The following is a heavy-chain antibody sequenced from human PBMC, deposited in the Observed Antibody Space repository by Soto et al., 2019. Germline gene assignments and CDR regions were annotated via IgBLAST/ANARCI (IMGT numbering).Heavy chain of an antibody. CDR1: GVTFSGSA. V-gene: IGHV3-73*01. Sequence: GGSLRLSCAASGVTFSGSAMHWVRQASGKGLEWVGRIRSKANSYATAYAASVKGRFTISRDDSKNTAYLQMNSLKTEDTAVYYCTTDSYSSITLVRLDYWGQGTVVTVSS. CDR3: TTDSYSSITLVRLDY. D-gene: IGHD6-13*01. CDR2: IRSKANSYAT. J-gene: IGHJ4*02.